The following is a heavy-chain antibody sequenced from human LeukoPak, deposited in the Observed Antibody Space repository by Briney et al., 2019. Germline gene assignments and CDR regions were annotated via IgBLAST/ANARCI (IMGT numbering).Heavy chain of an antibody. CDR2: ISSSSSYI. J-gene: IGHJ4*02. CDR3: ARDWSGDDY. D-gene: IGHD3-3*01. Sequence: GGSLRLSCAASGFTFSSYSMNWVRQAPGKGLEWVSSISSSSSYIYYVDSVKGRFTISRDDAKNSLYLQMNSLRPEDTALYYCARDWSGDDYWGQGTLVTVSS. V-gene: IGHV3-21*01. CDR1: GFTFSSYS.